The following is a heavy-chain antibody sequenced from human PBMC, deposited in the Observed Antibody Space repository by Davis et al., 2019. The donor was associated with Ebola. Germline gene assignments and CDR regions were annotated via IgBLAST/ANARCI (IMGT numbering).Heavy chain of an antibody. Sequence: GESLKISCAASGFTFSSYAMSWVRQAPGKGLEWVSAISGSGGSTYYADSVKGRFTISRDNSKNTLYLQMNSLRAEDTAVYYCAKDLTTVTTFYFDYWGQGTLVTVSS. D-gene: IGHD4-17*01. J-gene: IGHJ4*02. CDR2: ISGSGGST. CDR1: GFTFSSYA. CDR3: AKDLTTVTTFYFDY. V-gene: IGHV3-23*01.